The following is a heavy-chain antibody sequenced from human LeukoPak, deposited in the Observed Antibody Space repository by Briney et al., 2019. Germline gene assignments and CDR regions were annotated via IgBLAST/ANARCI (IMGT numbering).Heavy chain of an antibody. Sequence: SETLSLTCTVSGGSISSGGHYWSWIRQHPGKGLVWIGCIYYSGTTYYHPSLTSRVAISVDTSKNQFSLKLSSVTAADTAVYYCARSGTVTTWNYWGQGTLVTVSS. V-gene: IGHV4-31*03. D-gene: IGHD4-17*01. J-gene: IGHJ4*02. CDR2: IYYSGTT. CDR1: GGSISSGGHY. CDR3: ARSGTVTTWNY.